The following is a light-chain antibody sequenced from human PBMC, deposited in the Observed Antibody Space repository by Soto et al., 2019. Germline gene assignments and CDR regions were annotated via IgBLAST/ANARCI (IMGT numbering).Light chain of an antibody. Sequence: EIVLTQSPGTLSLSPGERATLSCRASQSVSSSYLAWYQQKPGQAPRLLIYGASSRATGIPDRFSGSGSGTDFTLTISRLEPEDFAVYSCQQYGSSPPSNAFGQGTKLEIK. J-gene: IGKJ2*01. V-gene: IGKV3-20*01. CDR2: GAS. CDR3: QQYGSSPPSNA. CDR1: QSVSSSY.